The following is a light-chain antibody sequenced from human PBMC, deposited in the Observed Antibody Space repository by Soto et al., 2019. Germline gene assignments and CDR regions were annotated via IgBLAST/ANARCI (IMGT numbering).Light chain of an antibody. CDR1: SSNIGSKT. J-gene: IGLJ2*01. CDR3: AVCDDRLNGVV. V-gene: IGLV1-44*01. CDR2: SNN. Sequence: QSVLTQPPSASETPGQRVTISCSGSSSNIGSKTVNWYQQLPRTAPKLLIYSNNQRPSGLPDRFSGSKSGTSASMAISGHQYEAEADYYCAVCDDRLNGVVFGGGTQLTVL.